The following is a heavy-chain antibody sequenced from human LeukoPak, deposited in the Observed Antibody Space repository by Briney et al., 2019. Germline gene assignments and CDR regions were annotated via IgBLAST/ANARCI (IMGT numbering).Heavy chain of an antibody. Sequence: ASVKVSCKASGYTFTTYAMYWVRQAPGQRLEWMGWINGDNGNTKYSQKFQGRVTITRDTSAYTAYMELRSLSSADTAVYFCARAPYDILTGYSLNWFDPWGQGTLVTVSS. CDR2: INGDNGNT. J-gene: IGHJ5*02. CDR1: GYTFTTYA. V-gene: IGHV1-3*01. CDR3: ARAPYDILTGYSLNWFDP. D-gene: IGHD3-9*01.